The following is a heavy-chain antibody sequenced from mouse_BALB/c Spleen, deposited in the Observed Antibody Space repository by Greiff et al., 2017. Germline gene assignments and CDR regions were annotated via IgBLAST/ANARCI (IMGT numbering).Heavy chain of an antibody. CDR2: IRSKSNNYAT. Sequence: GGGLVQPKGSLKLSCAASGFTFNTNAMNWVRQAPGKGLEWVARIRSKSNNYATYYADSVKDRFTISRDDSQSMLYLQMNNLKTEDTAMYYCVRDLDGNPFAYWGQGTLVTVSA. D-gene: IGHD2-1*01. CDR1: GFTFNTNA. V-gene: IGHV10S3*01. CDR3: VRDLDGNPFAY. J-gene: IGHJ3*01.